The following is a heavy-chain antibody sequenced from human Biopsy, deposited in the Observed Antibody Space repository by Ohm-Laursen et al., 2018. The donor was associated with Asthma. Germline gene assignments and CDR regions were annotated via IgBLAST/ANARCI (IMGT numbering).Heavy chain of an antibody. J-gene: IGHJ4*02. V-gene: IGHV3-30-3*01. D-gene: IGHD6-6*01. Sequence: SLRLSCTAPGFTFHNYVMHWVRQAPGKGLEWVAGIFFDGSNKYYADSVKGRFTISRDNSKDTLYLQVDSLRGDDTAVYYCARGKTWGRSYYFDYWGQGTLVTVSS. CDR2: IFFDGSNK. CDR1: GFTFHNYV. CDR3: ARGKTWGRSYYFDY.